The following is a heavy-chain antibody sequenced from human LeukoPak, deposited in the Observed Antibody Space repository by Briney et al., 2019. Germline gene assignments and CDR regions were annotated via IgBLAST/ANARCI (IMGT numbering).Heavy chain of an antibody. V-gene: IGHV1-8*01. J-gene: IGHJ4*02. CDR2: MNPNSGNT. Sequence: ASVKVSCKASGYTFTSYDINWVRQATGQGLEWMGWMNPNSGNTGYAQKFQGRVTITADKSTSTAYMELSSLRSEDTAVYYCARDLGGYSYGTDYWGQGTLVTVSS. CDR3: ARDLGGYSYGTDY. CDR1: GYTFTSYD. D-gene: IGHD5-18*01.